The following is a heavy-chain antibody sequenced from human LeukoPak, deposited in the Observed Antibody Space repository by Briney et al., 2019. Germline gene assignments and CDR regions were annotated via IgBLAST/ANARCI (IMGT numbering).Heavy chain of an antibody. Sequence: GGSLRLSCEASEITFSSYAMHWVRQAPGKGLEWVAVISYDGNNKYYADSVKGRFTISRDNSKNTLYVQMNSLRAEDTAVYYCARDRAVAGLCDYWGQGTLVTVSS. J-gene: IGHJ4*02. D-gene: IGHD6-19*01. V-gene: IGHV3-30-3*01. CDR2: ISYDGNNK. CDR1: EITFSSYA. CDR3: ARDRAVAGLCDY.